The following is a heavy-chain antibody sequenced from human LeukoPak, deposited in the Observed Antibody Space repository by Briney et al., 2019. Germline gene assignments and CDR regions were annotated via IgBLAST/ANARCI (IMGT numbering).Heavy chain of an antibody. CDR1: ASTFSSYR. Sequence: SLRLSRSPSASTFSSYRISSVSPAARNWMGWVSSISIRSSYIYYADSVEGRFTISRDKTNYSLCLQMTCLRTDERAINYCARAPINWNLLGYYMDAWGKGATVTVSS. CDR3: ARAPINWNLLGYYMDA. CDR2: ISIRSSYI. J-gene: IGHJ6*03. V-gene: IGHV3-21*01. D-gene: IGHD1-1*01.